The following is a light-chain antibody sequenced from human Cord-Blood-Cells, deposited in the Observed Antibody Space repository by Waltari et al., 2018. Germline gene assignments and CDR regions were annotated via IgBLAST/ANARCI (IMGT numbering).Light chain of an antibody. CDR2: DAS. CDR3: QQYDNRMYT. Sequence: DIQMTQSPSSLSASVGDRVTITCQASQDISNYLNWYQQKPGKAPKLLIYDASNLETGVPSRFSGSGSRTDFTFTISSLQPEDIATYYCQQYDNRMYTFGQGTKLEIK. V-gene: IGKV1-33*01. J-gene: IGKJ2*01. CDR1: QDISNY.